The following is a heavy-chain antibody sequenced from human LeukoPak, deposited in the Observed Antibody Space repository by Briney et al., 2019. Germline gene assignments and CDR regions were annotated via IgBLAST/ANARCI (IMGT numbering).Heavy chain of an antibody. Sequence: GESLKISCKGSGYSFTSYWIGWVRQMPGKGLEWMGIIYPGDSDTRYSPSFQGQVTISADKSISTAYLQWSSLKASDTAMYYCARHRLGHAYYDSSGQRDAFDIWGQGTMVTVSS. CDR3: ARHRLGHAYYDSSGQRDAFDI. CDR1: GYSFTSYW. D-gene: IGHD3-22*01. J-gene: IGHJ3*02. V-gene: IGHV5-51*01. CDR2: IYPGDSDT.